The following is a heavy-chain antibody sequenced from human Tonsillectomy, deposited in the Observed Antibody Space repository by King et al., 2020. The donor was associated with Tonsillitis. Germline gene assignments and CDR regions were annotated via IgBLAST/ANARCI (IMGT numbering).Heavy chain of an antibody. D-gene: IGHD3-3*01. V-gene: IGHV3-30*02. Sequence: VQLVESGGETVEPGRSLRLSCAASGFTFSSYGMHWVRQAPGKGLEWVAFIRFDGSNTYYADSVKGRFSISRDNSKKTLYLEMNSLRVEDTAVYYCAKVYFDFWNYFSEGFHIWGQGTMVTVSS. CDR1: GFTFSSYG. J-gene: IGHJ3*02. CDR3: AKVYFDFWNYFSEGFHI. CDR2: IRFDGSNT.